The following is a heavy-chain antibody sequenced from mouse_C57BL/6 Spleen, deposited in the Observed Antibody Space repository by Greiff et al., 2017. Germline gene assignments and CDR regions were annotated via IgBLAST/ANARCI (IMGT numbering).Heavy chain of an antibody. CDR3: AREGGSSWYFDV. CDR1: GFTFSDYY. D-gene: IGHD1-1*01. J-gene: IGHJ1*03. Sequence: EVHLVESEGGLVQPGSSMKLSCTASGFTFSDYYMAWVRQVPEKGLEWVANINYDGSSTYYLDSLKSRFIISRDNAKNILYLQMSSLKSEDTATYYCAREGGSSWYFDVWGTGTTVTVSS. CDR2: INYDGSST. V-gene: IGHV5-16*01.